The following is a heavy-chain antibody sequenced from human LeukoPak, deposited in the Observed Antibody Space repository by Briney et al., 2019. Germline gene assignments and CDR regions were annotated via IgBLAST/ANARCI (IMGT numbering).Heavy chain of an antibody. D-gene: IGHD3-22*01. CDR1: GFTFSSYG. V-gene: IGHV3-33*01. CDR3: ARDGFTMIVVGWYFDL. J-gene: IGHJ2*01. Sequence: PGGSLRLSCAAPGFTFSSYGMHWVRQAPGKGLEWVAVIWYDGSNKYYADSVKGRFTISRDNSKNTLYLQMNSLRAEDTAVYYCARDGFTMIVVGWYFDLWGRGTLVTVSS. CDR2: IWYDGSNK.